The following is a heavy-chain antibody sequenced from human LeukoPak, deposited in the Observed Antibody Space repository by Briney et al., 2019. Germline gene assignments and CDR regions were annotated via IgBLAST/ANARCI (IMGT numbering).Heavy chain of an antibody. CDR3: ARGRASHFDY. CDR1: GGSFSGYY. CDR2: INHSGST. D-gene: IGHD2-2*01. V-gene: IGHV4-34*01. Sequence: SETLSLTCAVYGGSFSGYYWSWIRQPPGKGLEWIGEINHSGSTNYNPSLKSRVTISVDMSKNQFSLKLSSVTAADTAVYYCARGRASHFDYWGQGTLVTVSS. J-gene: IGHJ4*02.